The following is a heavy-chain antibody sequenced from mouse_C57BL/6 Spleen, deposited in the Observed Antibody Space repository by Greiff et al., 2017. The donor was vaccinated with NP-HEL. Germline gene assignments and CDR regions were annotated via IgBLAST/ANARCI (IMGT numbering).Heavy chain of an antibody. J-gene: IGHJ2*01. CDR2: ISYDGSN. Sequence: VQLKESGPGLVKPSQSLSLTCSVTGYSITSGYYWNWIRQFPGNKLEWMGYISYDGSNNYNPSLKNRISITRDTSKNQFFLKLNSVTTEDTATYYCARDGGHFDYWGQGTTLTVSS. V-gene: IGHV3-6*01. CDR3: ARDGGHFDY. CDR1: GYSITSGYY.